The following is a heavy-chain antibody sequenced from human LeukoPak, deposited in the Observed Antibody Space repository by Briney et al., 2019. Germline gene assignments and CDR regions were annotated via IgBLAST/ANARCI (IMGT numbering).Heavy chain of an antibody. D-gene: IGHD3-22*01. CDR1: GFIVSSNY. J-gene: IGHJ4*02. Sequence: GGPLRLSCAASGFIVSSNYMSWVRQAPGQGLEWVSVLYSDGSTYYADSVKGRFTISGDNSKNTLYLQMNNLRAEDTAVYYCAKAAYDSNGFTANHDYWGQGTLVTVSS. CDR3: AKAAYDSNGFTANHDY. V-gene: IGHV3-53*01. CDR2: LYSDGST.